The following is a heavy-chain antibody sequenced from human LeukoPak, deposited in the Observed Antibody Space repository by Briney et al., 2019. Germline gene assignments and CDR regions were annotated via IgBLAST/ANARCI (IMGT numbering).Heavy chain of an antibody. V-gene: IGHV4-38-2*01. Sequence: PSETLSLTCAVSGYSISSGVYFWGWIRQPPGKGLEWIGSIHHSGSTYYNQSLKSRVTISVDTSKNQFSLRLTSVTAADTAVYYCARAVLYWGQGTLVTVSS. CDR2: IHHSGST. J-gene: IGHJ4*02. CDR1: GYSISSGVYF. CDR3: ARAVLY.